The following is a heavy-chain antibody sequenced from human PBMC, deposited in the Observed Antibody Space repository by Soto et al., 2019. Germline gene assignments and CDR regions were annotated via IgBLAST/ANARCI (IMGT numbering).Heavy chain of an antibody. CDR2: IYYSGST. CDR1: GGSISSSSYY. Sequence: SETLSLTCTVSGGSISSSSYYWGWIRQPPGKGLEWIGSIYYSGSTYYNPSLKSRVTISVDTSKNQFSLKLSSVTAADTAVYYCARHLDRRENDYGDPINWFDPWGQGTLVTVSS. J-gene: IGHJ5*02. V-gene: IGHV4-39*01. CDR3: ARHLDRRENDYGDPINWFDP. D-gene: IGHD4-17*01.